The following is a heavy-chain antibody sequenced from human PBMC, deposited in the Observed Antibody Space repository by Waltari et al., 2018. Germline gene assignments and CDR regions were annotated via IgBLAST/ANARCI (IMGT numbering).Heavy chain of an antibody. J-gene: IGHJ4*02. Sequence: EVQLLESGGGLVEPGGSLRLSCAASGFIFSSYAMSWVRQAPGKGLEGVSGVCDSGRCTYYADSVKGLFSISRDNSKNTVFLQINSLRAEDTAVYFCATAYSNSCFNHWGQGTLVTVSS. D-gene: IGHD5-18*01. CDR2: VCDSGRCT. CDR3: ATAYSNSCFNH. CDR1: GFIFSSYA. V-gene: IGHV3-23*01.